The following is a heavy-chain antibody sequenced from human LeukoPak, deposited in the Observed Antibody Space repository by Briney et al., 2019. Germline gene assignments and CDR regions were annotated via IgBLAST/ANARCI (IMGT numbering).Heavy chain of an antibody. CDR3: AKGSSSSRPYYFDF. Sequence: GGALRLSCAAPGYTFSIYAMSWVRQAPGKGLEWVSAITDSGGDTYHADSVKGRLTISRDNSKNTLYLQMSSLRVEDTAVYYCAKGSSSSRPYYFDFWGQGTLVTVSS. V-gene: IGHV3-23*01. CDR1: GYTFSIYA. J-gene: IGHJ4*02. CDR2: ITDSGGDT. D-gene: IGHD6-6*01.